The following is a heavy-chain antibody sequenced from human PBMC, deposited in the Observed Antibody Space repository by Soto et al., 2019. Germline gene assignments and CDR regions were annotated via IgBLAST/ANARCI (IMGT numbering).Heavy chain of an antibody. CDR3: AKDRYNWNYGWFDP. CDR1: GFSFSSYW. CDR2: INTNGSST. Sequence: GGSLRLSCADSGFSFSSYWMHWLRQGPEKGLEWVSRINTNGSSTNYADSVKGRFTISRDNSKNTLYLQMNSLRAEDTAVYYCAKDRYNWNYGWFDPWGQGTLVTVSS. V-gene: IGHV3-74*01. J-gene: IGHJ5*02. D-gene: IGHD1-7*01.